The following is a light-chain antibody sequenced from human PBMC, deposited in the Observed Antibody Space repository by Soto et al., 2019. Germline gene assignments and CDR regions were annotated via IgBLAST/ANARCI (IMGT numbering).Light chain of an antibody. CDR1: QDISNY. V-gene: IGKV1-33*01. CDR3: QQYDNLPPLT. CDR2: DAS. J-gene: IGKJ4*01. Sequence: DIQMTQSPSYLSASVGDRVTITCQASQDISNYLNWYQQKQGKAPKLLMYDASNLETGVPSRFSGSGSGTDFTFTISSLQPEDIATYYCQQYDNLPPLTFGGGTKVEIK.